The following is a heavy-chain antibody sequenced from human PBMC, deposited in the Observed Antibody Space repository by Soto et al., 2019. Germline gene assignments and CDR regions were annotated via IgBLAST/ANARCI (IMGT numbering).Heavy chain of an antibody. CDR2: ISGSGGSK. Sequence: EVQLLESGGGLVQPGGSLRLSCAASGFTFSSYAMSWVRQAPGKGLEWVSAISGSGGSKYYADSVKGRFTISRDNSKNTLYLQLKSLRAEDTAVYYCAKTPPHVAALDYWGQGTLVTVAS. D-gene: IGHD6-13*01. J-gene: IGHJ4*02. CDR3: AKTPPHVAALDY. CDR1: GFTFSSYA. V-gene: IGHV3-23*01.